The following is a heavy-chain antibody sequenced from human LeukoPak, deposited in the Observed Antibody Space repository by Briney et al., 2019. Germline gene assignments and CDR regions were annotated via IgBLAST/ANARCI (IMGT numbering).Heavy chain of an antibody. CDR1: GFAFDTYA. CDR3: ARDRVGATDYFDY. CDR2: ISYDGSNK. D-gene: IGHD1-26*01. J-gene: IGHJ4*02. Sequence: GGSLRLSCSASGFAFDTYAMHWFRQAPGKGLEWVAVISYDGSNKYYADSVKGRFTISRDNSKNTLYLQMNSLRAEDTAVYYCARDRVGATDYFDYWGQGTLVTVSS. V-gene: IGHV3-30*04.